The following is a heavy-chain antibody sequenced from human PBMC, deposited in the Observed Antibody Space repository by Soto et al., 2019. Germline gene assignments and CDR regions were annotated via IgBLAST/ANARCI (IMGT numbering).Heavy chain of an antibody. CDR2: INTDGSST. D-gene: IGHD3-22*01. V-gene: IGHV3-74*01. Sequence: EVQLVESGGGLVQPGGSLRLSCAASGFTFSSYWMHWVRQAPRKGLVWVSRINTDGSSTSYADSVKGRFTISRDNAENTLYLQMNSLTAEDTAVYYCARGETRHSSLSVYWGQGTLVTVAS. CDR1: GFTFSSYW. J-gene: IGHJ4*02. CDR3: ARGETRHSSLSVY.